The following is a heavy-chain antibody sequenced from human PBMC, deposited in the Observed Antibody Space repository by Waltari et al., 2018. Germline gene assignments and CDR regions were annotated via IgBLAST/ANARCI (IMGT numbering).Heavy chain of an antibody. CDR1: GGSISSYY. J-gene: IGHJ2*01. CDR3: AREPGNNWGTPLNYWYFDL. D-gene: IGHD7-27*01. Sequence: QVQLQESGPGLVKPSETLSLTCTVSGGSISSYYWSWIRQPPGKGLEWIGYIYYSGSTNYNPSLKSRVTISVDTSKNQFSLKLSRLRSDDTAVYYCAREPGNNWGTPLNYWYFDLWGRGTLVTVSS. CDR2: IYYSGST. V-gene: IGHV4-59*01.